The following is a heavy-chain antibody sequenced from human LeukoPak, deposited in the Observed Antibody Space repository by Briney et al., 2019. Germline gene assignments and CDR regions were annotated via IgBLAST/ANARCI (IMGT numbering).Heavy chain of an antibody. D-gene: IGHD2-15*01. CDR3: ALGYCGGGSCYAREYFQH. V-gene: IGHV4-31*03. CDR1: GGSISSGYYY. J-gene: IGHJ1*01. Sequence: PSETLSLTCTVSGGSISSGYYYWSWFRQHPGKGLEWIGYIHSSGSTYFNPSLKSRLIISLDTSKNQFSLRLSSVTAADTAVYYCALGYCGGGSCYAREYFQHWGQGTLVTVSS. CDR2: IHSSGST.